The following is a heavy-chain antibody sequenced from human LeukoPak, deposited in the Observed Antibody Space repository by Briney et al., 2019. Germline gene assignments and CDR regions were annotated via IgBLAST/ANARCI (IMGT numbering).Heavy chain of an antibody. J-gene: IGHJ4*02. CDR3: ARLGWTAVGNY. V-gene: IGHV4-59*01. D-gene: IGHD5-18*01. Sequence: PSETLSLTCTVSGGSISSYYWSWIRQPPGKGLEWIGYIYYSGSTNYNSSLKSRVTISVDTSKNQFSLKLSSVTAADTAVYYCARLGWTAVGNYWGQGTLVTVSS. CDR2: IYYSGST. CDR1: GGSISSYY.